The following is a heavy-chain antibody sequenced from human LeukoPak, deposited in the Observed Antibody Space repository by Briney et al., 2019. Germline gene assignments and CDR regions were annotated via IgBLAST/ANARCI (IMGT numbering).Heavy chain of an antibody. V-gene: IGHV1-2*02. CDR2: INPNSGGT. CDR1: GYTFTGYY. J-gene: IGHJ4*02. CDR3: ASQNYYDSSGSSIIDY. Sequence: GASVKVSCKASGYTFTGYYMHWVRQAPGQGLEWMGWINPNSGGTNYAQKFQGRVTMTRDTSISTAYMELSRLRSDDTAVYYCASQNYYDSSGSSIIDYWGQGTLVTVSS. D-gene: IGHD3-22*01.